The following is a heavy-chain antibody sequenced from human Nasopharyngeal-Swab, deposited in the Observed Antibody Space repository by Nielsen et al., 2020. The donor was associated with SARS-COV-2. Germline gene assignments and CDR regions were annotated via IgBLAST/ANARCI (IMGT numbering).Heavy chain of an antibody. CDR3: ANRRGSSWHPYCFDF. V-gene: IGHV3-23*01. Sequence: GESLKISCAASGFIFSDYSMNWVRQAPGKGLEWVSTISGSGRSTNYADSVKGRFTVSRDNSENTLYLQMNSLRAEDTAVYYCANRRGSSWHPYCFDFWGQGTLVTVSS. J-gene: IGHJ4*02. CDR1: GFIFSDYS. D-gene: IGHD6-13*01. CDR2: ISGSGRST.